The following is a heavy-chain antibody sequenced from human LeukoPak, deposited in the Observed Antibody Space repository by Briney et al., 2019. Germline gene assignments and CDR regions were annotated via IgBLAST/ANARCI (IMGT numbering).Heavy chain of an antibody. CDR3: APHPLYSRVGYWFDP. V-gene: IGHV3-21*01. CDR1: GFTFSSYS. Sequence: GGSLRLSCAASGFTFSSYSMNWVSQAPGKGLEWVSSISSSSSYIYYADSVKGRFTISRDNAKNSLYLQMNSLRAEDTAVYYCAPHPLYSRVGYWFDPWGQGTLVTVSS. CDR2: ISSSSSYI. J-gene: IGHJ5*02. D-gene: IGHD6-13*01.